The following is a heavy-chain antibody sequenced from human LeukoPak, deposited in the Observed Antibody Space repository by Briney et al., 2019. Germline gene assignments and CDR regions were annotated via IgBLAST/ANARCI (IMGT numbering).Heavy chain of an antibody. Sequence: SETLSLTCAVYGGSFSGYYWSWIRQPPGKGLEWIGEINHSGSTNYNPSLKGRVTISVDTSKNQFSLKLSSVTAADTAVYYCARDVTMVRGVMSDHFDYWGQGILVTVSS. CDR1: GGSFSGYY. CDR3: ARDVTMVRGVMSDHFDY. CDR2: INHSGST. J-gene: IGHJ4*02. D-gene: IGHD3-10*01. V-gene: IGHV4-34*01.